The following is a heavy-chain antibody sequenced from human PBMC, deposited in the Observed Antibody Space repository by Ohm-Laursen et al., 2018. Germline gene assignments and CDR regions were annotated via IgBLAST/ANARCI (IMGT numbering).Heavy chain of an antibody. CDR3: ARVGYSYGLYYYYYYGMDV. Sequence: SLRLSCAASGFTFSSYAMSWVRQAPGKGLEWVSAISGSGGSTYYADSVKGRFTISRDNSKNTLYLQMNSLRAEDTAVYYCARVGYSYGLYYYYYYGMDVWGQGTTVTVSS. CDR1: GFTFSSYA. J-gene: IGHJ6*02. V-gene: IGHV3-23*01. D-gene: IGHD5-18*01. CDR2: ISGSGGST.